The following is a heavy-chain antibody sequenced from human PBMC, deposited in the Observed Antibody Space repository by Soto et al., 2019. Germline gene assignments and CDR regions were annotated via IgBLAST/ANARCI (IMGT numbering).Heavy chain of an antibody. J-gene: IGHJ4*02. V-gene: IGHV4-59*08. CDR1: GGSINSYY. CDR2: IYYSGST. Sequence: ASETLSLPCPVSGGSINSYYWSCIRQPPGKGLEWIGYIYYSGSTNYNPSLKSRVTISVDTSKNQFSLKLSSVTAADTAVYYCARHLRGYFDYWGQGTLVTVSS. CDR3: ARHLRGYFDY.